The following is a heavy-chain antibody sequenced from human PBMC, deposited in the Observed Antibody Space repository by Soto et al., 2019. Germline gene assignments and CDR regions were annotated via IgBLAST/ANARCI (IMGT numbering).Heavy chain of an antibody. CDR1: GGSVSSDGYY. CDR3: ARDREYCSSTRCYWNFDY. J-gene: IGHJ4*02. Sequence: SLTCAVSGGSVSSDGYYWSWIRQPPGKGLEWIGYISYSGNTNYNPSLNSRVTISVDTSRNQFSLKLSSATAADAAMYYCARDREYCSSTRCYWNFDYWGQGSLVTVSS. CDR2: ISYSGNT. D-gene: IGHD2-2*01. V-gene: IGHV4-61*08.